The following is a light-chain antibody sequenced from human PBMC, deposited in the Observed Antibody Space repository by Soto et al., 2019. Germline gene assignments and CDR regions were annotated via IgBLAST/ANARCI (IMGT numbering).Light chain of an antibody. CDR2: GAS. Sequence: EIVMTQSPATPSLSPGERATLSCRASQSVSSNLAWYQHKPGQAPRLLIYGASTRATGIPDRFSGRGSGTEFTLTIRSLQSEDLAVYYCQQYNNWPWTFGQGTKVEI. V-gene: IGKV3-15*01. CDR3: QQYNNWPWT. CDR1: QSVSSN. J-gene: IGKJ1*01.